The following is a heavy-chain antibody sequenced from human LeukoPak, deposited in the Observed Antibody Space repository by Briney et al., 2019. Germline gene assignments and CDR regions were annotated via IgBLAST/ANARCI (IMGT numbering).Heavy chain of an antibody. CDR1: GYSFTGYY. CDR3: ARGTRSSPFPNFDY. J-gene: IGHJ4*02. CDR2: INPNSGGT. Sequence: ASVKVSCKASGYSFTGYYMHWVRQAPGQGLEWMGWINPNSGGTNYAQKFQGRVTMTRATSISTAYMELSSLRSEDTAVYYCARGTRSSPFPNFDYWGQGTLVTVSS. V-gene: IGHV1-2*02.